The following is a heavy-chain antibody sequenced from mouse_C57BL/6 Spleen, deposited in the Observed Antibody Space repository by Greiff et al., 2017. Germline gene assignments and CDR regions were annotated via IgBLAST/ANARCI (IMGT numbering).Heavy chain of an antibody. CDR2: IRLKSDNYAT. CDR1: GFTFSNYW. CDR3: TVGFDY. V-gene: IGHV6-3*01. J-gene: IGHJ2*01. Sequence: EVQGVESGGGLVQPGGSMKLSCVASGFTFSNYWMNWVRQSPEKRLEWVAQIRLKSDNYATHYAESVKGRFTISRDDSKSSVYLQMNNLRAEDTGIYYCTVGFDYWGQGTTLTVSS.